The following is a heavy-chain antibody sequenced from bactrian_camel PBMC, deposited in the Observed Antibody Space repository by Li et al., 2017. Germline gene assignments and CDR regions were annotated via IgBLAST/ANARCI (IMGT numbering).Heavy chain of an antibody. CDR3: VADQDPFGRRAADDVCDALPAYRY. D-gene: IGHD7*01. V-gene: IGHV3S54*01. Sequence: QLVESGGESVQAGGSLRLSCSYSGSTFNNQFMAWFCQPVGKEREGVAAIYTGGGSTYYRSSVKGRFTISQDSPKNTMYLQMDNLKPEDTAVYYCVADQDPFGRRAADDVCDALPAYRYSGQGTQVTVS. CDR2: IYTGGGST. CDR1: GSTFNNQF. J-gene: IGHJ4*01.